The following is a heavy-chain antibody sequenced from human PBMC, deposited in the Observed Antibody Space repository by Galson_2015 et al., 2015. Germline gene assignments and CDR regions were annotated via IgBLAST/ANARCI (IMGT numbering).Heavy chain of an antibody. J-gene: IGHJ3*02. V-gene: IGHV5-51*01. D-gene: IGHD3-22*01. CDR1: GYSFTNYW. CDR3: ARHSDYYDSSGHYPDDAFDI. CDR2: LYPGDSDT. Sequence: QSGAEVKKPGESLKISCKGSGYSFTNYWIAWARQMPGKGLEWMGFLYPGDSDTTYSPSFQGQVTFSADKSISTAYLPWSSLKASDTAMYYCARHSDYYDSSGHYPDDAFDIWGQGTKVTVSS.